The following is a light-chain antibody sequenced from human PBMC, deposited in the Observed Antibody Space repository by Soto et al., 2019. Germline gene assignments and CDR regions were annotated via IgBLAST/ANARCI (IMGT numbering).Light chain of an antibody. Sequence: EIMMTQSPATLSVSPGERATLSCWASQSVSSNLAWYQQKPGQAPRLLIYGASTRATGIPARFSGSGSGTEFTLTITSLQSEDFALYYCQQYNNWLRTFGQGTKVEIK. V-gene: IGKV3-15*01. CDR2: GAS. J-gene: IGKJ1*01. CDR1: QSVSSN. CDR3: QQYNNWLRT.